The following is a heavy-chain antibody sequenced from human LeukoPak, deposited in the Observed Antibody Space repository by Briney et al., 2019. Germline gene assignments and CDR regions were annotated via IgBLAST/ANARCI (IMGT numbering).Heavy chain of an antibody. V-gene: IGHV3-11*01. D-gene: IGHD3-22*01. Sequence: GGSLRLSCAASGFTFSDYYMSWIRQAPGKGLEWVSYISSSGSTIYYADSVKGRFTLSRDNPKNTLYLQMNDLRAEDTAVYYCAKGHGDASGYYYFDYWGQGTLVTVSS. CDR1: GFTFSDYY. CDR2: ISSSGSTI. J-gene: IGHJ4*02. CDR3: AKGHGDASGYYYFDY.